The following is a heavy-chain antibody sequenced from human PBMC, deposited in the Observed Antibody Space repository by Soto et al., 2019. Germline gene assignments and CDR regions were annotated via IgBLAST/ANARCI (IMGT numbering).Heavy chain of an antibody. D-gene: IGHD3-22*01. CDR2: IFHGGST. V-gene: IGHV4-39*07. CDR1: GGSISSSSYY. CDR3: ARPHYDSNTFYYYFDS. Sequence: ADTLALTCTVSGGSISSSSYYWGWIRQPPGKGLEWIGEIFHGGSTNYSPSLKSRVTISVDTSKNQFSLELSSVTAADTAVYNCARPHYDSNTFYYYFDSWGQGALVTVSS. J-gene: IGHJ4*02.